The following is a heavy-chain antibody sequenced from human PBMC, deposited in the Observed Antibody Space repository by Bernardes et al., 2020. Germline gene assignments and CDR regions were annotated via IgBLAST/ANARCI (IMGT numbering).Heavy chain of an antibody. Sequence: SETLSLTCAVYGGSFSGYYWSWIRQPPGKGLEWIGEINHSGSTNYNPSLKSRVTISVDTSKNQFSLKLSSVTAADTAVYYCARGYYDFWSGNPFDYWGQGTLVTVSS. J-gene: IGHJ4*02. CDR1: GGSFSGYY. V-gene: IGHV4-34*01. CDR3: ARGYYDFWSGNPFDY. D-gene: IGHD3-3*01. CDR2: INHSGST.